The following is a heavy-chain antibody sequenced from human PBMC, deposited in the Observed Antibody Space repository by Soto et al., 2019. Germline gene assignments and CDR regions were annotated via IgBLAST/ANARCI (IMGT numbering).Heavy chain of an antibody. V-gene: IGHV1-69*01. J-gene: IGHJ6*02. CDR1: GGTFSSYA. Sequence: QVQLVQSGAEVKKPGSSVKVSCKASGGTFSSYAISWVRQAPGQGLEWMGGIIPISGTANYAQTFQGRVTITADESTSTAYMELSSMRSEDTAVYYCARSQGSTTSLELYYYYYYGMDVWGQGTTVTVSS. CDR3: ARSQGSTTSLELYYYYYYGMDV. D-gene: IGHD2-2*01. CDR2: IIPISGTA.